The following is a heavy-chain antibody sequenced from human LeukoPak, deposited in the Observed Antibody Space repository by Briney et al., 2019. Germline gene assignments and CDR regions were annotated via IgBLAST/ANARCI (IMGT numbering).Heavy chain of an antibody. CDR3: ARGRFGELLPDYYYGMDV. V-gene: IGHV4-30-2*01. D-gene: IGHD3-10*01. CDR1: GASISSDSYY. J-gene: IGHJ6*02. CDR2: IYHSGAT. Sequence: SETLSLTCTVSGASISSDSYYWAWIRQPPGEGLEWIGYIYHSGATYYNLSLKSRVTISLDISKNQFSLKLSSVTAADTAVYYCARGRFGELLPDYYYGMDVWGQGTTVTVSS.